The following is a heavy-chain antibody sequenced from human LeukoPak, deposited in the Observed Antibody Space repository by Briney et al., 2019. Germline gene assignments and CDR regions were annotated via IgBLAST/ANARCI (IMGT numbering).Heavy chain of an antibody. CDR1: GYTFTSYY. D-gene: IGHD5-18*01. J-gene: IGHJ3*02. CDR3: ARYRDTAMVEESAFDI. V-gene: IGHV1-46*01. Sequence: GASVKVSCKASGYTFTSYYMHWARQAPGQGLEWMGIINPSGGSTSYAQKFQGRVTMTRDTSTNTVYMELSSLRSEDTAVYYCARYRDTAMVEESAFDIWGQGTMVTVSS. CDR2: INPSGGST.